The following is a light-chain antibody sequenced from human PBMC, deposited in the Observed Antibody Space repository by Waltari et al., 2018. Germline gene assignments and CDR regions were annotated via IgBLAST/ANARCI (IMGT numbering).Light chain of an antibody. Sequence: QSVLTQPPSASGTPGQRVTISCSGSSSNIGSNVVNWYQQVPGTTPKLLIYRNDQRPSGVPGRFSGSQSGTSASLAISGLRSEDEADYYCAAWDDKLGGRWEFGGGTKLTVL. CDR1: SSNIGSNV. J-gene: IGLJ2*01. V-gene: IGLV1-47*01. CDR2: RND. CDR3: AAWDDKLGGRWE.